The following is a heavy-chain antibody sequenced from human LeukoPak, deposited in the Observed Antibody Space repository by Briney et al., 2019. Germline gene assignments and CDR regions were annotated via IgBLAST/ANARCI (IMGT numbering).Heavy chain of an antibody. CDR3: ARDPCSSSSCYYNWFDP. V-gene: IGHV1-3*01. D-gene: IGHD2-2*01. J-gene: IGHJ5*02. CDR1: GYTFTSYA. CDR2: INAGNGNT. Sequence: ASVKVSCKASGYTFTSYAMHWVRQAPGQRLEWMGWINAGNGNTKYSQKSQGRVTITRDTSASTAYMELSRLRSEDTAVYYCARDPCSSSSCYYNWFDPWGQGTLVTVSS.